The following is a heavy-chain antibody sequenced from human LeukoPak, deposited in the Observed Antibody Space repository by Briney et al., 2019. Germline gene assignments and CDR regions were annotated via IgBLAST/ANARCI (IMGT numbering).Heavy chain of an antibody. CDR3: ANQEGIGAPGAWFDN. J-gene: IGHJ4*02. V-gene: IGHV1-2*02. CDR2: MSPDSDGT. Sequence: ASVKVSCTASGNSFTGYYVHWVRQAPGQGLEWMGWMSPDSDGTNFAKNFQGRVSTTRDTSIRTVYLELRSLRADDTAVYYCANQEGIGAPGAWFDNWGQGTLVTVSS. D-gene: IGHD2-15*01. CDR1: GNSFTGYY.